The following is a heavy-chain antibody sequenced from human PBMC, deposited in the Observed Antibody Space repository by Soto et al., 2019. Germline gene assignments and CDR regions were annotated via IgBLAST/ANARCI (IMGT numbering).Heavy chain of an antibody. Sequence: ASVKVSCKASGFTFTSSAVQWVRQARGQRLEWIGWIVVGSGNTNYAQKFQERVTITRDMSTSTAYMELSSLRSEDTAVYYCAADGPGYSSHSCGAQRPYYYYGMEVWGQGTTVTSP. CDR2: IVVGSGNT. J-gene: IGHJ6*02. CDR3: AADGPGYSSHSCGAQRPYYYYGMEV. D-gene: IGHD6-13*01. V-gene: IGHV1-58*01. CDR1: GFTFTSSA.